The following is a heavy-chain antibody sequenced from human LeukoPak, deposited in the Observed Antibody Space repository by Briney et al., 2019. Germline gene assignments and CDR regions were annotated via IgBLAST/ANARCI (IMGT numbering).Heavy chain of an antibody. D-gene: IGHD3-10*01. CDR2: IKSKTDGGTT. CDR1: GFTFSNAW. Sequence: PGGSLRLSCAASGFTFSNAWMSWVRQAPGKGLEWVGRIKSKTDGGTTDYAAPVKGRFTISRDDSKNTLYLQMNSLKTEDTAVYYCTTDLGITMVRGVIHWGQGTLVTVSS. V-gene: IGHV3-15*01. CDR3: TTDLGITMVRGVIH. J-gene: IGHJ4*02.